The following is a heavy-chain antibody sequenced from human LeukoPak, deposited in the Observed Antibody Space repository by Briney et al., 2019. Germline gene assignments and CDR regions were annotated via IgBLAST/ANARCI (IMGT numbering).Heavy chain of an antibody. CDR1: GGTFSSYA. D-gene: IGHD3-22*01. Sequence: SSVKVSCKASGGTFSSYAISWVRQAPGQGLEWMGGIIPIFGTANFAQKFQGRVTITTDESTCTAYMELSSLRSEDTAVYYCATHFYYDSSGYYNGDFDYWGQGTLVTVSS. CDR2: IIPIFGTA. CDR3: ATHFYYDSSGYYNGDFDY. J-gene: IGHJ4*02. V-gene: IGHV1-69*05.